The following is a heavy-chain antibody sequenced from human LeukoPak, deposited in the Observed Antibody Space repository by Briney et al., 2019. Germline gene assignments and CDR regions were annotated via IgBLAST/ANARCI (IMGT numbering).Heavy chain of an antibody. V-gene: IGHV3-23*01. Sequence: HPGGSLRLSCAASGFTFSTYGMNWVRQAPGKGLEWVSGISPSGGITYYTDSVKGRFTISRDNSKHTVSLQMNSLRAEDTAVYYCARSSSRYCSGGSCYSGVLGYFDYWGQGTLVTVSS. D-gene: IGHD2-15*01. CDR3: ARSSSRYCSGGSCYSGVLGYFDY. J-gene: IGHJ4*02. CDR1: GFTFSTYG. CDR2: ISPSGGIT.